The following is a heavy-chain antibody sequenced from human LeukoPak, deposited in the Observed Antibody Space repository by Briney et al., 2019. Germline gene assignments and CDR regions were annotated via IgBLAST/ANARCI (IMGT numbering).Heavy chain of an antibody. CDR1: GFTFGDCA. Sequence: PGRSLRLSCRGYGFTFGDCAMSWVRQAPGKGLEWVGFIRSKAYRGTTEYAASVKGRFTISRDDSTSIAYLQMNSLRIEDTAVYYCARGPIQLWIHNAMDVWGQGTTVTVSS. D-gene: IGHD5-18*01. J-gene: IGHJ6*02. V-gene: IGHV3-49*04. CDR3: ARGPIQLWIHNAMDV. CDR2: IRSKAYRGTT.